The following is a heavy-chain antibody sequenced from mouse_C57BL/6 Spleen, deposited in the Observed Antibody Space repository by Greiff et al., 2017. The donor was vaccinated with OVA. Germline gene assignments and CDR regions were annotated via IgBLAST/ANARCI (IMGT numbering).Heavy chain of an antibody. V-gene: IGHV3-6*01. Sequence: EVQLQQSGPGLVKPSQSLSLTCSVTGYSITSGYYWNWIRQFPGNKLEWMGYISYDGSNNYKPSLKNRISITRDTSKNQFFLKLNSVTTEDTATYYCARDPSYGSRTYWGQGTLVTVSA. CDR2: ISYDGSN. CDR1: GYSITSGYY. D-gene: IGHD1-1*01. J-gene: IGHJ3*01. CDR3: ARDPSYGSRTY.